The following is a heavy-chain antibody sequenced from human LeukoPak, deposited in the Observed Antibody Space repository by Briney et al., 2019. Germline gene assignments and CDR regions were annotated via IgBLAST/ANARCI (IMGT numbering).Heavy chain of an antibody. D-gene: IGHD1-26*01. V-gene: IGHV4-61*01. CDR3: AGVVGGSYSMDV. CDR1: GGSVSSDSYY. Sequence: SETLSLTCTVSGGSVSSDSYYWSWIRQPPGKGLEWIGYIYYSGSTKYNPSLKSRVTISIDTSKNQFSLKLSSVTAADTAMYYCAGVVGGSYSMDVWGQGTTVTVSS. J-gene: IGHJ6*03. CDR2: IYYSGST.